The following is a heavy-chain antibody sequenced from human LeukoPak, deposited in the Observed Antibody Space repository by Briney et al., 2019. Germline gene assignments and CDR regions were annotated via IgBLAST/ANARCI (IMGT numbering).Heavy chain of an antibody. V-gene: IGHV4-59*12. CDR1: GGSISSYY. CDR3: ARDNRNYGDYWFDP. D-gene: IGHD4-17*01. J-gene: IGHJ5*02. CDR2: IYYSGST. Sequence: PSETLSLTCTVSGGSISSYYWSWIRQPPGKGLEWIGYIYYSGSTSYNPSLKSRVTISVDTSKKQFSLKLSSVTAADTAVYYCARDNRNYGDYWFDPWGQGTLVTVSS.